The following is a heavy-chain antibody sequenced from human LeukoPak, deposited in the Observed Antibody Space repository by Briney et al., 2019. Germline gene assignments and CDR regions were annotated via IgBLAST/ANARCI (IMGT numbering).Heavy chain of an antibody. J-gene: IGHJ4*02. V-gene: IGHV3-11*01. CDR2: ISDSGTSI. CDR3: ARRFRYHDAWISYYHFDY. CDR1: GFTFSDSY. D-gene: IGHD3-3*01. Sequence: PEGSLRFSCAGSGFTFSDSYMSWIRQAPGKGLEWVSYISDSGTSIYYTESVKGRFTISRDNAKNSLYLQMNSVRAEDTAVYYCARRFRYHDAWISYYHFDYWGQGTLVTVSS.